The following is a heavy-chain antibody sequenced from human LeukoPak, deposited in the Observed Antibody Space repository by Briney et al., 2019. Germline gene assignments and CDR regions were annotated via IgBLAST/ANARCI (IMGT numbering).Heavy chain of an antibody. Sequence: GGSLRLSCAASGFTFSGSAMHWVRQASGKGLEWVGRIRSKANSYATAYAASVKGRFTISRDDSKNTAYLQMNSLKTEDTAVYYCTRQSLINWFDPWGQGTLVTVSS. CDR3: TRQSLINWFDP. J-gene: IGHJ5*02. CDR1: GFTFSGSA. CDR2: IRSKANSYAT. D-gene: IGHD3-16*02. V-gene: IGHV3-73*01.